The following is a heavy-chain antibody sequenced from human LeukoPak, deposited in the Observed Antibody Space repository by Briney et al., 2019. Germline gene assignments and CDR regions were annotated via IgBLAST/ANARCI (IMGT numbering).Heavy chain of an antibody. J-gene: IGHJ4*02. V-gene: IGHV4-34*01. CDR1: GGSFSGYY. CDR2: INHSGST. D-gene: IGHD3-3*01. Sequence: PSETLSLTCAVYGGSFSGYYWSWIRQPPGKGLEWIGEINHSGSTNYNPSLKSRVTISVDTSKNQFSLKLSSVTAADTAVYYCARGYVLRFLEWASYYFDYWGQGTLVTVSS. CDR3: ARGYVLRFLEWASYYFDY.